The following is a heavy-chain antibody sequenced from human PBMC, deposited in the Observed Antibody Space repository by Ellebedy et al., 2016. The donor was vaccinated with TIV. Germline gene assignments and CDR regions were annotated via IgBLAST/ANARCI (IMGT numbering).Heavy chain of an antibody. CDR2: IYYSGST. V-gene: IGHV4-39*07. CDR1: GGSISRSSYY. Sequence: MPSETLSLTCTVSGGSISRSSYYWGWIRQPPGKGLEWIASIYYSGSTYYNPSLKSRVTISVDTSKNQFSLELSSVTAADTAVYYCTRNGYYCLDYWGQGTLVTVSS. J-gene: IGHJ4*02. D-gene: IGHD3-22*01. CDR3: TRNGYYCLDY.